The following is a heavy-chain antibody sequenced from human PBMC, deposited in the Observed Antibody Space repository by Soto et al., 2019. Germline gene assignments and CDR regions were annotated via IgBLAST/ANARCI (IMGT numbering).Heavy chain of an antibody. CDR3: VRHGDGYNYGTFTGFDY. Sequence: PSETLSLTCTVSGGSISSSSYYWGWIRQPPGKGLEWIGSIYYSGSTYYNPSLKSRVTISVDTSKNQFSLKLNSVTAADAAVYYCVRHGDGYNYGTFTGFDYWGQGTLVTVSS. CDR1: GGSISSSSYY. CDR2: IYYSGST. J-gene: IGHJ4*02. D-gene: IGHD5-12*01. V-gene: IGHV4-39*01.